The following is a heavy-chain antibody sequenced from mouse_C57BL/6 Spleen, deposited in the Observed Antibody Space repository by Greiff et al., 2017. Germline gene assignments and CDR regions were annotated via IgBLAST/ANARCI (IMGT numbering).Heavy chain of an antibody. CDR3: ARTSNYEED. D-gene: IGHD2-5*01. CDR2: IDPSDSEP. CDR1: GYTFPSYW. V-gene: IGHV1-52*01. J-gene: IGHJ3*01. Sequence: VQLQQPGAELVRPGSSVKLSCKASGYTFPSYWMHWVKQRPIKGLEWIGNIDPSDSEPHYNQKFKDKATLTVDKSSSTAYMQLSSLTSEDSAVYYCARTSNYEEDWGQGTLVTVSA.